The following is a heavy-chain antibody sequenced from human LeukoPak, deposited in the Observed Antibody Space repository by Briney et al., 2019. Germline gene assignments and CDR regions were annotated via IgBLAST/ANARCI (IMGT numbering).Heavy chain of an antibody. CDR2: ISSSGSTI. J-gene: IGHJ4*02. Sequence: LPGGSLRLSCAASGFTFSTYEMNWVRQAPGKGLEWVSYISSSGSTIYYADSVKGRFTISRDNAKNSLYLQMNSLRAEDTAVYYCAKDLWSSSWTFDYWGQGTLVTVSS. CDR1: GFTFSTYE. V-gene: IGHV3-48*03. CDR3: AKDLWSSSWTFDY. D-gene: IGHD6-13*01.